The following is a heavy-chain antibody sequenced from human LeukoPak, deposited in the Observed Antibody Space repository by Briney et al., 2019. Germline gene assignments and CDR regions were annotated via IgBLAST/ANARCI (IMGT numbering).Heavy chain of an antibody. D-gene: IGHD3-3*01. V-gene: IGHV3-23*01. Sequence: PGGSLRLSCVASGFTFSSYAMSWVRQAPGKGLEWVSAISGSGGSTHYADSVKGRFTISRDSSKNTLYLQMNSLRAEDTAVYYCAKEILEWLVVFDYWGQGTLVTVSS. CDR3: AKEILEWLVVFDY. CDR1: GFTFSSYA. J-gene: IGHJ4*02. CDR2: ISGSGGST.